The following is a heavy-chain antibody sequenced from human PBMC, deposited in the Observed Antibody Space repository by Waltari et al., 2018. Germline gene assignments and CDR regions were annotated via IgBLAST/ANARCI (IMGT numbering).Heavy chain of an antibody. V-gene: IGHV3-23*01. Sequence: EVQLLESGGGLVQPGGSLRLSCAASGFTFSSYAMSWVRQAPGKGLEWVSAISGSGGSTYYADSVKGRFTISRDNSKNTLYLQMNSLRAEDTAVYYCAKDVGPALLRSPRFLEWRFDYWGQGTLVTVSS. D-gene: IGHD3-3*01. CDR1: GFTFSSYA. CDR2: ISGSGGST. CDR3: AKDVGPALLRSPRFLEWRFDY. J-gene: IGHJ4*02.